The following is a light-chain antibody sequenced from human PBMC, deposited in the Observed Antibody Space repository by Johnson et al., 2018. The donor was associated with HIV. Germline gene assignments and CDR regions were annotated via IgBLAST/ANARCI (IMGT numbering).Light chain of an antibody. V-gene: IGLV1-51*01. CDR2: DNN. J-gene: IGLJ1*01. Sequence: QSVLTQPPSVSAAPGQKVTISCSGSSSNIGNNYVSWYQQLPGRAPKLLIYDNNKRPSGIPDRFSASKSGTSATLVITGLQTGDEADYYCGTWDSGLSAHYVFGTGTKITVL. CDR3: GTWDSGLSAHYV. CDR1: SSNIGNNY.